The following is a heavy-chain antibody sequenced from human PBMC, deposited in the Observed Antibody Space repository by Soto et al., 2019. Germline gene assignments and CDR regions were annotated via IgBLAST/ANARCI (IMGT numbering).Heavy chain of an antibody. J-gene: IGHJ5*02. CDR1: GFTFSYYY. D-gene: IGHD3-22*01. CDR2: ISSSGSTI. Sequence: PGGSLRLSCAASGFTFSYYYMSWIRQSPGKGLEWVSYISSSGSTIYYADSVKGRFTISRDNAKNSLYLQMNSLRAEDTAVYYCASLQYYYDSSGYYHNWFDPWGQGTLVTVSS. V-gene: IGHV3-11*01. CDR3: ASLQYYYDSSGYYHNWFDP.